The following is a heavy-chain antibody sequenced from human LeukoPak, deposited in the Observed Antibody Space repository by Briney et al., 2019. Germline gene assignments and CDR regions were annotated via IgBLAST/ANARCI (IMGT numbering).Heavy chain of an antibody. J-gene: IGHJ2*01. D-gene: IGHD4-17*01. CDR2: ISSSGSTI. Sequence: PGGSLRLSCAASGFTFSSYEMNWVRQAPGKGLEWVSYISSSGSTIYYADSVKGRFTISRDNAKNSLYLQMNSLRAEDTAVYYCARGVKDGDPEYFDLWGRGTPVTVSS. CDR3: ARGVKDGDPEYFDL. V-gene: IGHV3-48*03. CDR1: GFTFSSYE.